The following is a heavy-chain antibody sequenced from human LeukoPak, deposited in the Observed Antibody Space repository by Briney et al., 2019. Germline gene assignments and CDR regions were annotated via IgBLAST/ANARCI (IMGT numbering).Heavy chain of an antibody. Sequence: GGSLRLSCAASGFTVSTYAMSWVRQAPGKGLEWVSGISGSGGRTYYADSVKGRFTISRDNSKNTLYLQMNRLRAEDTAVYYCAKDQGDYSSGWSIFDYWGQGSLVTGSS. J-gene: IGHJ4*02. CDR2: ISGSGGRT. D-gene: IGHD6-19*01. CDR1: GFTVSTYA. V-gene: IGHV3-23*01. CDR3: AKDQGDYSSGWSIFDY.